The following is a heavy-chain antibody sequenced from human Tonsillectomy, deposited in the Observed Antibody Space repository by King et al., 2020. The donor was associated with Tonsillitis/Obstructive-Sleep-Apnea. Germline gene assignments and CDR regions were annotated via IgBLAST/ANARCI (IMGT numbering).Heavy chain of an antibody. Sequence: QLVQSGAEVKKTGASVKLSCKASGYSFTSYYIHWVRQAPGQGLEWMGIINPSDGIRTYAQNFQGRVAVTRDTSTSTVYMELSSLRSEDTAVYYCARGRMTVSAGGYSDYWGRGTLVTVSS. V-gene: IGHV1-46*01. CDR3: ARGRMTVSAGGYSDY. CDR1: GYSFTSYY. J-gene: IGHJ4*02. CDR2: INPSDGIR. D-gene: IGHD2-21*02.